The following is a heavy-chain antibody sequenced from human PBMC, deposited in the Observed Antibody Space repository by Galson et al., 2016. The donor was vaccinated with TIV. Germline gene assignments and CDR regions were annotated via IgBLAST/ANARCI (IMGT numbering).Heavy chain of an antibody. CDR2: IIPLLGLA. V-gene: IGHV1-69*04. J-gene: IGHJ3*01. CDR3: EREVAHVDSVIFNADAFDA. Sequence: SVKVSCKASGGTLASGGKFSSYVISWVRQAPGQGLEWVGRIIPLLGLADYAQKFQGRVTITADTSTSTAYMEVSSLRSDDAAVDYCEREVAHVDSVIFNADAFDAWSQGTVVTVSS. CDR1: GGTLASGGKFSSYV. D-gene: IGHD5-18*01.